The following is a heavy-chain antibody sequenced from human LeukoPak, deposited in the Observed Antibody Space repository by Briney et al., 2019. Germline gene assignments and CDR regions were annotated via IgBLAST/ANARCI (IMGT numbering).Heavy chain of an antibody. CDR2: IYYSGST. CDR3: ARSLYYYDSSGYGYRGPVNDY. V-gene: IGHV4-59*01. J-gene: IGHJ4*02. D-gene: IGHD3-22*01. CDR1: GGSPSIYY. Sequence: SESLSLTRAVSGGSPSIYYWSCIREPPRKGLEWVRYIYYSGSTNYNPSLQSRVTISVDTSKNQFSLKLSSVTAADTAVYYCARSLYYYDSSGYGYRGPVNDYWGQGTLVTVSS.